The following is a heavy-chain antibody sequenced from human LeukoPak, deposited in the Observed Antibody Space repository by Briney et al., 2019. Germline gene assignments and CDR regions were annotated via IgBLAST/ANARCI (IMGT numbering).Heavy chain of an antibody. CDR1: GFTFLTYA. D-gene: IGHD6-19*01. Sequence: GGSLRLYCAASGFTFLTYAMSWVRQAPGKGLQWVSVIRDSGASTYYADFVKGRFTISRDNSKNTLYLQMNSLRAEDTAVYYCAKAGRSGWYPGWPFDIWGQGTMVTVSS. CDR3: AKAGRSGWYPGWPFDI. J-gene: IGHJ3*02. V-gene: IGHV3-23*01. CDR2: IRDSGAST.